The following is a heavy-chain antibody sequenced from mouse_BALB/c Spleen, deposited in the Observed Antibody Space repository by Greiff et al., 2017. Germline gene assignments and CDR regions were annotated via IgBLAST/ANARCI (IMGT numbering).Heavy chain of an antibody. D-gene: IGHD1-1*01. V-gene: IGHV1S56*01. J-gene: IGHJ3*01. CDR3: ARESITTVVETPFAY. CDR2: IFPGDGST. CDR1: GYTFTSYD. Sequence: VQLQQSGAELVKPGASVKLSCKASGYTFTSYDINWVRQRPEQGLEWIGWIFPGDGSTKYNEKFKGKATLTTDKSSSTAYMQLSRLTSEDSAVYYCARESITTVVETPFAYWGQGTLVTVSA.